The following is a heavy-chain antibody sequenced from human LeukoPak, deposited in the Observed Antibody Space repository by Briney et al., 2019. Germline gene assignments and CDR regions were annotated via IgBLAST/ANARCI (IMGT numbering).Heavy chain of an antibody. D-gene: IGHD6-13*01. J-gene: IGHJ4*02. CDR2: ISSSSSSTI. Sequence: GGSLRLSCAASGFTFSSYSMNWVRQAPGKGLEWVSYISSSSSSTIYYADSVKGRFTISRDDAKNSLYLQMNSLRAEDTAVYYCARDQGGSSWLAFDYWGQGTLVTVSS. CDR1: GFTFSSYS. CDR3: ARDQGGSSWLAFDY. V-gene: IGHV3-48*04.